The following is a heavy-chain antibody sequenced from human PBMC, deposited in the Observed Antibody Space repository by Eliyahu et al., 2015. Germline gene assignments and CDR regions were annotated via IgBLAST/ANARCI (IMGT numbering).Heavy chain of an antibody. V-gene: IGHV3-23*01. Sequence: EVQLLESGGGLVQPGGSLRLSCAASGFXFSSYAXXWVRQAPGEGLEWLSAISGNGVNTYYADSVKGRFTISRDNSENTLYLQMNSLRAEDTAVYYCVVVTLYAVRAFDYWGQGTLVTVSS. D-gene: IGHD2-21*02. CDR3: VVVTLYAVRAFDY. J-gene: IGHJ4*02. CDR2: ISGNGVNT. CDR1: GFXFSSYA.